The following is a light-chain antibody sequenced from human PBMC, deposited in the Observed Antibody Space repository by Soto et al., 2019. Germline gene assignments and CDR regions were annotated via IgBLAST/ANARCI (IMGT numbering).Light chain of an antibody. CDR1: QSLSYTPNGRDY. Sequence: DIVLTQSPDSLAVPLGQRATISCKSSQSLSYTPNGRDYLAWYQQKPGQPPKLLIYWASTRKSGVPDRFSGSGSGTDFTLTISSLQAADVAVYYCQQYDASPLTFGGGTKVEIK. J-gene: IGKJ4*01. CDR2: WAS. CDR3: QQYDASPLT. V-gene: IGKV4-1*01.